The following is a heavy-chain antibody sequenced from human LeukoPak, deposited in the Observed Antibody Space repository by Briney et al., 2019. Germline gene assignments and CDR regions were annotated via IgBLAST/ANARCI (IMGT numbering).Heavy chain of an antibody. CDR2: ISSSSTI. J-gene: IGHJ4*02. V-gene: IGHV3-48*01. CDR1: GFTFSSYS. CDR3: ARRAGRRYYFDY. Sequence: GGSLRPSCAASGFTFSSYSMNWVRQAPGKGLEWVSYISSSSTIYYADSVKGRFTISRDNAKNSLYLQMNSLRAEDTAVYYCARRAGRRYYFDYWGQGTLVTVSS.